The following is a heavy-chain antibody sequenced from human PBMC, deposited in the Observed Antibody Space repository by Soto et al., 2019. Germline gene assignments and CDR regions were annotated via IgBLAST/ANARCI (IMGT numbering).Heavy chain of an antibody. CDR1: GFTFSSYS. Sequence: GGSLRLSCAASGFTFSSYSMNWVRQAPGKGLEWVSSIRSSSSYIYYADSVKGRFTISRDNAKNSLYLQMNSLRAEDTAVYYCARERSPRYFDWLLGDFDYWGQGTLVTVSS. CDR2: IRSSSSYI. D-gene: IGHD3-9*01. J-gene: IGHJ4*02. V-gene: IGHV3-21*01. CDR3: ARERSPRYFDWLLGDFDY.